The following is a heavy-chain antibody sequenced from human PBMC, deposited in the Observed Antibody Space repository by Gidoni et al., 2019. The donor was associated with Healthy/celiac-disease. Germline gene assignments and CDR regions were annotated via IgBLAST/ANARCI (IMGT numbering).Heavy chain of an antibody. CDR1: GYTFTSYG. J-gene: IGHJ4*02. V-gene: IGHV1-18*04. D-gene: IGHD5-18*01. Sequence: GASVKVSCKASGYTFTSYGISWVRQAPGQGLEWMGWISAYNGNTNYAQKLQGRVTMTTDTSTSTAYMELRSLRSDDTAVYYCAREMITWIHNRYFDYWGQGTLVTVSS. CDR3: AREMITWIHNRYFDY. CDR2: ISAYNGNT.